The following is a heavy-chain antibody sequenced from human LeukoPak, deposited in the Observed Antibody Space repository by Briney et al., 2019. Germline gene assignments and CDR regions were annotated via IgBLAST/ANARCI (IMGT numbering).Heavy chain of an antibody. D-gene: IGHD2-2*01. CDR3: ARDIVVVPAAIRTGDPPDAFDI. CDR1: GFTFSSYS. Sequence: GGSLRLSCAASGFTFSSYSMNWVRQAPGKGLEWVSSISSSSSYIYYADSVKGRFTISRDNAKNSLYLQMNSLRAEDTAVYYCARDIVVVPAAIRTGDPPDAFDIWGQGTMVTVSS. J-gene: IGHJ3*02. CDR2: ISSSSSYI. V-gene: IGHV3-21*01.